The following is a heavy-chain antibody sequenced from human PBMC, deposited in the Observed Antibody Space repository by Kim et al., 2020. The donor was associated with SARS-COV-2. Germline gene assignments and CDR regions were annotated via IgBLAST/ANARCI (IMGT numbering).Heavy chain of an antibody. V-gene: IGHV3-7*01. CDR3: VYYYDSSGYYYRDY. CDR2: IKQDGSEK. CDR1: GFTFSSYW. D-gene: IGHD3-22*01. J-gene: IGHJ4*02. Sequence: GGSLRLSCAASGFTFSSYWMSWVRQAPGKGLEWVANIKQDGSEKYYVDSVKGRFTISRDNAKNSLYLQMNSLRAEDTAVYYCVYYYDSSGYYYRDYWGQGTLVTVSS.